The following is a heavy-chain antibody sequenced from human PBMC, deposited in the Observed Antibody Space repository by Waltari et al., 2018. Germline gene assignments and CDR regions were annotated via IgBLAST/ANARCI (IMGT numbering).Heavy chain of an antibody. D-gene: IGHD4-17*01. J-gene: IGHJ3*02. V-gene: IGHV3-48*03. CDR2: ISRSGSSI. CDR3: ASLGYGDYVAAFDI. Sequence: EVQLVESGGGLVQPGGSLRISCAASGFTFSSYEMNWVRQAPGKGLEWVSYISRSGSSIYYADSVKGRFTISRDNAKNSLYLQMNSLRAEDTAVYYCASLGYGDYVAAFDIWGQGTMVTVSS. CDR1: GFTFSSYE.